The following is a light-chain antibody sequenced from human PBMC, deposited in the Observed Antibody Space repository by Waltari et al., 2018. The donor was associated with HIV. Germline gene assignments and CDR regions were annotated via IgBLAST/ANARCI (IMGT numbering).Light chain of an antibody. CDR3: SSYAGSNNWV. CDR1: NSDIGAYTY. J-gene: IGLJ3*02. CDR2: EVN. V-gene: IGLV2-8*01. Sequence: QSALTQPPSASGSPGQSVTISCTGTNSDIGAYTYVPWYQQHPGKAPKFMIYEVNRRPSGVPDRFSGSKSGNTASLTVSGLQAEDEADYYCSSYAGSNNWVFGGGTKLTVL.